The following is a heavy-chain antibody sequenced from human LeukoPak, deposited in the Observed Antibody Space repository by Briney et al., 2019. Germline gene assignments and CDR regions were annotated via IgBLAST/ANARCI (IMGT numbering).Heavy chain of an antibody. D-gene: IGHD2-2*01. CDR1: GGSISSGGYS. Sequence: PSQTLSLTCAVSGGSISSGGYSWSWIRQPPGTGLEWIGYIYHSGSTYYNPSLKSRVTISVDRSKDQFSLKLSSVTAADTAVYYCARGLGATIPFHLGYWGQGTLVTVSS. CDR3: ARGLGATIPFHLGY. J-gene: IGHJ4*02. V-gene: IGHV4-30-2*01. CDR2: IYHSGST.